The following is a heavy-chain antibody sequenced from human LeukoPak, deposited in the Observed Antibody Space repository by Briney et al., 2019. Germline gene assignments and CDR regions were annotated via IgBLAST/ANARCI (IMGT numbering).Heavy chain of an antibody. CDR1: GFTFSSYS. Sequence: GGSLRLSCAASGFTFSSYSMNWVRQAPGKGLEWVSVIYSGGSTYYADSVKGRFTISRDNSKNTLYLQMNSLRAEDTAVYYCARSVVKGRSLDYWGQGTLVTVSS. V-gene: IGHV3-66*01. D-gene: IGHD3-22*01. CDR3: ARSVVKGRSLDY. J-gene: IGHJ4*02. CDR2: IYSGGST.